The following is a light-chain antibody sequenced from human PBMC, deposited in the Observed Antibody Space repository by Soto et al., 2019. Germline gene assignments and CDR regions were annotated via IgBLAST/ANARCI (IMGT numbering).Light chain of an antibody. J-gene: IGKJ5*01. V-gene: IGKV1-39*01. Sequence: DIQMTQSPSSLSASVGDSVTITCRASQSINNFLNWYQQQPGKAPKSIIYGASTLRSGVPSRFGGSGFGTDFTLTISSLQPEDFGTYYCQQCHSTPITFGQGTRLEIK. CDR3: QQCHSTPIT. CDR2: GAS. CDR1: QSINNF.